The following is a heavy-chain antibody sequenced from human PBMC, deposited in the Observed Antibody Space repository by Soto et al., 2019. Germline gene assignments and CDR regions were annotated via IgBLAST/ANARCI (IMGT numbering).Heavy chain of an antibody. CDR2: IYYSGST. CDR1: GGSISSGGYY. CDR3: ARVWGYGGNSRFDY. Sequence: QVQLQESGPGLVKPSLTLSLTCTVSGGSISSGGYYWSWVRQHPGKGLDLIGYIYYSGSTYYNPSLKSRVIISLDTSKNQYSLKLSSVTAADTAVYYGARVWGYGGNSRFDYWGQGTLVIDSS. J-gene: IGHJ4*02. V-gene: IGHV4-31*03. D-gene: IGHD4-17*01.